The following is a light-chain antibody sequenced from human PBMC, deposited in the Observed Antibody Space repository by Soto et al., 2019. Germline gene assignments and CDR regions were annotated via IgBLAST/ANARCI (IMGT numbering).Light chain of an antibody. CDR3: QQFHSYSPT. CDR2: DAS. V-gene: IGKV1-5*01. CDR1: QSVSSW. Sequence: DIQMTQSPSTLSASVLDRVTCTCRASQSVSSWLAWYQQKPGKAPKLLIYDASTLESGVPSRFSGSGSGTEFTLTITSLQPDDFATYYCQQFHSYSPTFGQGTKVDIK. J-gene: IGKJ1*01.